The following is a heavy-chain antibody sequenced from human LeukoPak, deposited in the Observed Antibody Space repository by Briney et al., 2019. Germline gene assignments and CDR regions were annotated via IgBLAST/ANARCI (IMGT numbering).Heavy chain of an antibody. D-gene: IGHD3-3*01. CDR2: IKQDGSQE. V-gene: IGHV3-7*01. CDR1: RFTLSTYW. J-gene: IGHJ4*02. CDR3: ARGVPYDSWSGPHYSDY. Sequence: GGSLRLSCAASRFTLSTYWMSWVRQAPGKGLEWVAHIKQDGSQEYYVDSVKGRFTISRDSAKNSLYLQMNSLRAEDTAVYYCARGVPYDSWSGPHYSDYWGQGTLVTVSS.